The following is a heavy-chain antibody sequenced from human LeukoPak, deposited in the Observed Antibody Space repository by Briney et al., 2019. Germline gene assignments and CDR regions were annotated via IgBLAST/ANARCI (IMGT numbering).Heavy chain of an antibody. Sequence: TGGSLRLSCAASGFTFSSYAMHWVRQAPGKGLEWVAVISYDGSNKYYADSVKGRFTISRDNSKNTLYLQMNSLRAEDTAVYYCARARHWERTQDDFFFPHYYYGMDVWGQGTTVTVSS. D-gene: IGHD1-1*01. CDR1: GFTFSSYA. CDR3: ARARHWERTQDDFFFPHYYYGMDV. V-gene: IGHV3-30-3*01. CDR2: ISYDGSNK. J-gene: IGHJ6*02.